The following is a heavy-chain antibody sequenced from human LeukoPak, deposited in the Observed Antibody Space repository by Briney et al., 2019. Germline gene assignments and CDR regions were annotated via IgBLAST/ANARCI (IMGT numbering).Heavy chain of an antibody. CDR1: GFTFSDYY. CDR2: ISSSGSTI. J-gene: IGHJ4*02. D-gene: IGHD5-18*01. CDR3: ARDRVDTAMEFDY. V-gene: IGHV3-11*01. Sequence: GGSLRLSCAASGFTFSDYYMSWIRQAPGKGLEWVSYISSSGSTIYYADSVKGRFTISRDNAKNSLYLQMNSLRAEDTAVYYCARDRVDTAMEFDYWGQGTLVIVSS.